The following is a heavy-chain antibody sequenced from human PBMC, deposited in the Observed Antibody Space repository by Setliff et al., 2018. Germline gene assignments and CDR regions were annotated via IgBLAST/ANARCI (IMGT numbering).Heavy chain of an antibody. CDR1: GFTFSVYA. D-gene: IGHD1-1*01. CDR2: IFGSGANT. Sequence: PGESLKISCSASGFTFSVYAMSWVRQAPGKGLEWVATIFGSGANTYYADSVKGRFTISRDNSKNILYLQMNSLRADDTAEYYCTKDSNGGFADYWGQGTLVTVSS. CDR3: TKDSNGGFADY. V-gene: IGHV3-23*01. J-gene: IGHJ4*02.